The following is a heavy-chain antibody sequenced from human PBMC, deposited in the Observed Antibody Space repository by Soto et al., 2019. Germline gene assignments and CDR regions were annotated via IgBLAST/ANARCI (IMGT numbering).Heavy chain of an antibody. CDR3: ARLVYDSSGYRPG. CDR1: GGSISSGGYY. Sequence: SSETLSLTCTVSGGSISSGGYYWSWIRQFPGKGLEWIGYISSIGSTYYNPSLGSRLSMSVDTSKDQFSLRLTSVTAADTAVYYCARLVYDSSGYRPGWGQGTLVTVSS. D-gene: IGHD3-22*01. J-gene: IGHJ4*02. CDR2: ISSIGST. V-gene: IGHV4-31*03.